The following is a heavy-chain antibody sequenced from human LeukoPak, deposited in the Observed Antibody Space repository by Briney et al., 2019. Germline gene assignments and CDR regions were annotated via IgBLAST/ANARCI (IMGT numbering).Heavy chain of an antibody. CDR2: IYHSGST. V-gene: IGHV4-30-2*01. CDR1: GGSISSGGYS. Sequence: SETLSLTCAVSGGSISSGGYSWSWIRQPPGKGLEWIGYIYHSGSTYYNPSLKSRVTISVDRSKNQFSLKLSSVTAADTAVYYCARGTRIQYGMDVWGQGTTVTVSS. J-gene: IGHJ6*02. D-gene: IGHD5-18*01. CDR3: ARGTRIQYGMDV.